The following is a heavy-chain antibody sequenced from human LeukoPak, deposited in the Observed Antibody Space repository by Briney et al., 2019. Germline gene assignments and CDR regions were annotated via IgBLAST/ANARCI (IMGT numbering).Heavy chain of an antibody. V-gene: IGHV6-1*01. CDR3: ARVSGLYYYYGMDV. J-gene: IGHJ6*02. D-gene: IGHD5/OR15-5a*01. CDR2: TNYKSKWYN. Sequence: SQTLTLTCAISGDSVSSNSAAWNWITQSPSRGLEWQGRTNYKSKWYNYYAVSVKNRITINPNTFKNQFFLQLNSMTPEDTAVYYCARVSGLYYYYGMDVWGQGTTVTVSS. CDR1: GDSVSSNSAA.